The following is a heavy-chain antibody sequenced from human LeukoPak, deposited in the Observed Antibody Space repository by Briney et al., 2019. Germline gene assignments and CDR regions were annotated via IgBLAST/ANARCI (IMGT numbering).Heavy chain of an antibody. Sequence: PGGSLRLSCAASGFTFDDYAMHWVRQAPGKGLEWVSGISWNSGSTGYADSVKGRFTISRDNAKNSLYLQMNSLRAEDTALYYCAKDIAAAGKSGFDYWGQGTLVTVSS. CDR2: ISWNSGST. V-gene: IGHV3-9*01. D-gene: IGHD6-13*01. CDR1: GFTFDDYA. CDR3: AKDIAAAGKSGFDY. J-gene: IGHJ4*02.